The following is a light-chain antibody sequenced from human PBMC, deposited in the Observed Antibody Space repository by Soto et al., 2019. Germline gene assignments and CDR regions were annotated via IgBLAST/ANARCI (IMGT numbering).Light chain of an antibody. CDR2: RNN. J-gene: IGLJ1*01. CDR1: SSNIGSNF. CDR3: AAWDDSLSAYV. V-gene: IGLV1-47*01. Sequence: QPVLTQPPSASETPGQRVTISCSGSSSNIGSNFVYWFQQLPGAAPKLLIYRNNQRPSGVPDRFSGSKSGTSASLAISGLRSENEADYYCAAWDDSLSAYVFGTGTKLTVL.